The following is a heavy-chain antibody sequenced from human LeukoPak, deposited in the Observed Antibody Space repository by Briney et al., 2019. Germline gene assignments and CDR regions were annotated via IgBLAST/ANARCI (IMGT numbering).Heavy chain of an antibody. V-gene: IGHV3-23*01. CDR3: AKLSAAGTDY. CDR2: IFPSGGEI. Sequence: GGSLRLSCAASGFTFSTFAMIWVRQPPGKGLEWVSSIFPSGGEIHYADSVRGRFTISRDNSKSTLSLQMNSLRAEDTALYYCAKLSAAGTDYWGQGTLVTVSS. CDR1: GFTFSTFA. J-gene: IGHJ4*02. D-gene: IGHD6-13*01.